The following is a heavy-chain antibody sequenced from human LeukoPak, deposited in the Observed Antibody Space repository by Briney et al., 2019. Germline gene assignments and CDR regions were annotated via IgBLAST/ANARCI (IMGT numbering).Heavy chain of an antibody. J-gene: IGHJ6*03. CDR1: GLAFGSHV. CDR3: AKRGGMVPTTHFYYYYMDV. V-gene: IGHV3-23*01. D-gene: IGHD4/OR15-4a*01. CDR2: ISDTGGYI. Sequence: GGSLRLSCAASGLAFGSHVMNWVRQAPGKGLEWVSVISDTGGYIYYADSVRGRFTISRDNSKNTLYLQMDSLRAEDTAVYYCAKRGGMVPTTHFYYYYMDVWGKGTTVTVSS.